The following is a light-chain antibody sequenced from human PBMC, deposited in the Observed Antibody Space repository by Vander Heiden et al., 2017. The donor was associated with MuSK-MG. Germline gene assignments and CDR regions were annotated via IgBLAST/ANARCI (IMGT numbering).Light chain of an antibody. CDR3: QQYDSTPQT. CDR2: WAS. CDR1: QSVLYSSNNKNN. Sequence: DIVMTQSPDSLAVSLGERATINCKSSQSVLYSSNNKNNLAWYQQKAGQPPKLLIYWASTRESGVPDRFSGSGSGTDFTLTITSLQAEDVAVYYCQQYDSTPQTFGQGTKVEI. V-gene: IGKV4-1*01. J-gene: IGKJ1*01.